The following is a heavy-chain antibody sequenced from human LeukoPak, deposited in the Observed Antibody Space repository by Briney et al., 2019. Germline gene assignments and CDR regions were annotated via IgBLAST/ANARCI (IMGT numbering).Heavy chain of an antibody. Sequence: GASVKVSCKASGYTFTGYYMHWVRQAPGQGLEWMGRINPNSGGTNYAQKFQGRVTMTRDTSISTAYMELSRLRSDDTAVYYCARAPGSYYDSSGYYSYYYYYGMDVWGQGTTVTVSS. CDR2: INPNSGGT. CDR1: GYTFTGYY. V-gene: IGHV1-2*06. CDR3: ARAPGSYYDSSGYYSYYYYYGMDV. D-gene: IGHD3-22*01. J-gene: IGHJ6*02.